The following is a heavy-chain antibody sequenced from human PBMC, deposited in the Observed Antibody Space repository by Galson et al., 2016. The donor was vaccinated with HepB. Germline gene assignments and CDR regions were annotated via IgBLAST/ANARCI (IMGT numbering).Heavy chain of an antibody. CDR2: ISAYNGNT. Sequence: VKVSCKASGYSFTSYGINWVRQAPGQGLEWMGWISAYNGNTNYAQKLQGRVTMSTDTSTSTAYMELRSLRSDDTAVYYCARGFSVRRVILDNWFDPWGQGTLVTVSS. CDR1: GYSFTSYG. V-gene: IGHV1-18*01. J-gene: IGHJ5*02. CDR3: ARGFSVRRVILDNWFDP. D-gene: IGHD3-10*01.